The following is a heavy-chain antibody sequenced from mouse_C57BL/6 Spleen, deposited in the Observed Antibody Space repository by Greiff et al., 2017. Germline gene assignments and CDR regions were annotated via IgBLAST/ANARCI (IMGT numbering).Heavy chain of an antibody. CDR1: GFTFSSYG. J-gene: IGHJ1*03. V-gene: IGHV5-6*01. D-gene: IGHD2-3*01. CDR3: ARDGYHVPLYWYFDV. CDR2: ISSGGSYT. Sequence: EVQVVESGGDLVKPGGSLKLSCAASGFTFSSYGMSWVRQTPDKRLEWVATISSGGSYTYYPASVKGRFTISSDNAKNTLYLQMSCLKSEDTAMYYCARDGYHVPLYWYFDVWGTGTTVTVSS.